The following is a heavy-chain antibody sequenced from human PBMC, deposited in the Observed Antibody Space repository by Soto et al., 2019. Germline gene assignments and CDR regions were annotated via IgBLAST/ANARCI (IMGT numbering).Heavy chain of an antibody. J-gene: IGHJ4*02. V-gene: IGHV4-34*01. CDR3: ARGPDCSSTSCYGLDFDY. CDR1: GGSFSGYY. Sequence: SETLSLTCAVYGGSFSGYYWSWIRQPPGKGLEWIGEINHSGSTNYNPSLKSRVTISVDTSKNQFSLKLSSVTAADTAVYYCARGPDCSSTSCYGLDFDYWGQGTLVTVSX. D-gene: IGHD2-2*01. CDR2: INHSGST.